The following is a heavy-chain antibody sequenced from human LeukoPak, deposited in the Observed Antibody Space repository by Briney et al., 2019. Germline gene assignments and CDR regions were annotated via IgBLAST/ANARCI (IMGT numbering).Heavy chain of an antibody. V-gene: IGHV4-59*11. Sequence: SETLSLTCTVSGVSISSHYWGWIRQPPGKGLEWIGYIYYRGSTNYNPSLKNRVTLSVDTSKNQFSLKLSSVTAADTAVYYCARYYGGLDYWGQGTLVTVSS. D-gene: IGHD4-23*01. CDR3: ARYYGGLDY. J-gene: IGHJ4*02. CDR1: GVSISSHY. CDR2: IYYRGST.